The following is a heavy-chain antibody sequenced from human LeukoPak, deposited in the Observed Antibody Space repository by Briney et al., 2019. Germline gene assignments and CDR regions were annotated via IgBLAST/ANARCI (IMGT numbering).Heavy chain of an antibody. V-gene: IGHV3-21*05. J-gene: IGHJ3*02. CDR3: ARDDGPREWTVTTRGAFDI. D-gene: IGHD4-17*01. Sequence: GGSLRLSCAASGFTFSSHAMSWVRQAPGKGLEWVSYISSSSSYIYYADSVKGRFTISRDNAKNSLYLQMNSLRAEDTAVYYCARDDGPREWTVTTRGAFDIWGQGTMVTVSS. CDR2: ISSSSSYI. CDR1: GFTFSSHA.